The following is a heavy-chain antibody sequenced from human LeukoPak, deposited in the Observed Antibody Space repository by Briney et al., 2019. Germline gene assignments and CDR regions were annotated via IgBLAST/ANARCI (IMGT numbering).Heavy chain of an antibody. V-gene: IGHV5-51*01. Sequence: GESLKISCKGSGYSFTSYWIGWVRQMPGKGLEWMGIIYPGDSDTRYSPSFQGQVTISADKSISTAYLQWSSLKASDTARYYCARKAPGIAAGYWFDPWGQGTLVTVSS. J-gene: IGHJ5*02. CDR1: GYSFTSYW. CDR3: ARKAPGIAAGYWFDP. D-gene: IGHD6-13*01. CDR2: IYPGDSDT.